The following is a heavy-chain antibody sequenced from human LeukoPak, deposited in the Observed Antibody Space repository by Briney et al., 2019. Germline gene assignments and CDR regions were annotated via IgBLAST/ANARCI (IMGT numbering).Heavy chain of an antibody. J-gene: IGHJ3*02. Sequence: SETLSLTCAVSGGSFSDYYWSWIRQSPGKGLEWIGEINHSGSATYNPSLRSRVTISVDTPKNQFSLKLSSVTAADTAVYYCARALKYYYDSSGNAFDIWGQGTMVTVSS. CDR2: INHSGSA. CDR1: GGSFSDYY. CDR3: ARALKYYYDSSGNAFDI. D-gene: IGHD3-22*01. V-gene: IGHV4-34*01.